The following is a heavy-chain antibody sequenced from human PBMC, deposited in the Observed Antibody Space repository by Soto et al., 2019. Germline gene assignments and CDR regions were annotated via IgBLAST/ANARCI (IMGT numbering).Heavy chain of an antibody. J-gene: IGHJ4*02. CDR3: AKDGDYGDFLPQTFFDY. D-gene: IGHD4-17*01. CDR1: GFTFSSYG. CDR2: ISYDGSNK. V-gene: IGHV3-30*18. Sequence: GGSLRLSCAASGFTFSSYGMHWVRQAPGKGLEWVAVISYDGSNKYYADSVKGRFTISRDNSKNTLYLQMNSLRAEDTAVYYCAKDGDYGDFLPQTFFDYWGQGTLVTVSS.